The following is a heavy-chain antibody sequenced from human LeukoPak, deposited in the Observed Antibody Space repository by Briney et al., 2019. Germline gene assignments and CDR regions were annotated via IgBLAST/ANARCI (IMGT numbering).Heavy chain of an antibody. D-gene: IGHD5-18*01. CDR1: GFTFSDYY. V-gene: IGHV3-11*01. CDR2: ISSSGSTI. J-gene: IGHJ4*02. CDR3: ARALTPASGYSYGS. Sequence: GGSLRLSCAASGFTFSDYYMSWIRQAPGKGLEWVSYISSSGSTIYYADSVKGRFTISRDNAKNSLYLQMNSLRAEDTAVYYCARALTPASGYSYGSWGQGTLVTVSS.